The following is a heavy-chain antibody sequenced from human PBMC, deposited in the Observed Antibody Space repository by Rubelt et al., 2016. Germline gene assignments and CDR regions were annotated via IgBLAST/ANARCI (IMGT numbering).Heavy chain of an antibody. CDR1: GGSVSSIDNY. J-gene: IGHJ4*02. Sequence: QPQLQESGPGLVKTSETLSLTCTVSGGSVSSIDNYWGWIRQPPGKGLEWIGTIYYSGSTYYNPSLTSRLTISVDTSNNHFSLKVNSVTAADTAVYYCARRRNSGYDFDYWGQGTLVTVSS. V-gene: IGHV4-39*01. CDR2: IYYSGST. D-gene: IGHD5-12*01. CDR3: ARRRNSGYDFDY.